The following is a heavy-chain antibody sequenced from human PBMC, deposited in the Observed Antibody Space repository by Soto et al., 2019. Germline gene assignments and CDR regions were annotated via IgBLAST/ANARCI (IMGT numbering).Heavy chain of an antibody. CDR2: IYPGDSDT. Sequence: PGESLKISCKGSGYSFTSYWIGWVRQMPGKGLEWMGIIYPGDSDTRYSPSFQGQVTISADKSISTAYLQWSSLKASDTAMYYCARHSIFGADYDYGMDVWGQGTTVTVS. D-gene: IGHD3-3*01. CDR1: GYSFTSYW. V-gene: IGHV5-51*01. CDR3: ARHSIFGADYDYGMDV. J-gene: IGHJ6*02.